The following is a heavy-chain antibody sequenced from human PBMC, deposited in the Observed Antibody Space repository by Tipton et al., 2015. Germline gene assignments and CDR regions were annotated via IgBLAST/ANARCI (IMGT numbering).Heavy chain of an antibody. CDR3: ARHKDSGTYPLDY. Sequence: LRLSCAASGFTFSSYEMNWIRQPPGKELQWIGYIQYSGGTNYNPSLESRVSMSVDTSKNQISLTLTSVTAADTAVYHCARHKDSGTYPLDYWGQGTLVTVSS. D-gene: IGHD3-10*01. V-gene: IGHV4-59*01. CDR1: GFTFSSYE. J-gene: IGHJ4*02. CDR2: IQYSGGT.